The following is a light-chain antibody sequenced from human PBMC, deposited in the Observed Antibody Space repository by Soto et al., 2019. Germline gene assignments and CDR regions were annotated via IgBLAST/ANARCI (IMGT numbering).Light chain of an antibody. CDR2: EVT. J-gene: IGLJ3*02. CDR3: GSYTSSFTLV. V-gene: IGLV2-14*01. Sequence: QSALTQPASVSGSPGQSVTISCTGTSSDVGGYNFVSWYQQHPDKAPKLMIYEVTNRPSGVSIRFSGSKSGNTASLTISGLQAEGEADYYCGSYTSSFTLVFGGGTKLTVL. CDR1: SSDVGGYNF.